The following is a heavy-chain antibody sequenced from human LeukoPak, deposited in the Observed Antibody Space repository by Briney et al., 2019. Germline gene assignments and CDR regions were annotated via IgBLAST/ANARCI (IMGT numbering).Heavy chain of an antibody. CDR1: GYTFTSYG. J-gene: IGHJ4*02. Sequence: ASVKVSCKASGYTFTSYGISWVRQAPGQGLEWMGWISAYNGNTNYAQKLQGRVTMTTDTSTSTAYMELRSLRSDDTAVYYCARRQGSGYPPTAFDYWGQGTLVTVSS. V-gene: IGHV1-18*01. CDR3: ARRQGSGYPPTAFDY. D-gene: IGHD3-3*01. CDR2: ISAYNGNT.